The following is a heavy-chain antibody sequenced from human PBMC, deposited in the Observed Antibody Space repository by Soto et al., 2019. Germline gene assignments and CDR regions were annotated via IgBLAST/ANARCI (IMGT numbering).Heavy chain of an antibody. D-gene: IGHD5-18*01. J-gene: IGHJ6*02. Sequence: QVQLVESGGGVVQPGRSLRLSCAASGFTFSSYGMHWVRQAPGKGLEWVAVIWYDGSNKYYADSVKGRFTISRDNSKNTLYLQMNSLRAEDTAVYYCARDPELKPVDTAMVFYGMDVWGQGTTVTVSS. CDR2: IWYDGSNK. CDR1: GFTFSSYG. V-gene: IGHV3-33*01. CDR3: ARDPELKPVDTAMVFYGMDV.